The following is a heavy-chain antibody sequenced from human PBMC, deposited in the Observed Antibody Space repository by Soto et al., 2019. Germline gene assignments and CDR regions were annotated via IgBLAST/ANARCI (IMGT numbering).Heavy chain of an antibody. CDR2: ISASAITT. V-gene: IGHV3-23*04. CDR3: AKTQGFNHVVTAYFDY. CDR1: GFTFSAYA. J-gene: IGHJ4*02. Sequence: EVQLVDSGGGLVQPGESLRLSCAGSGFTFSAYAMSWVRQAPGKGLEWVSSISASAITTYNTDSVRGRFTISRDNSRNPVYMQMNSLRAEDTAVYFCAKTQGFNHVVTAYFDYWGGGTRVTVSS. D-gene: IGHD2-15*01.